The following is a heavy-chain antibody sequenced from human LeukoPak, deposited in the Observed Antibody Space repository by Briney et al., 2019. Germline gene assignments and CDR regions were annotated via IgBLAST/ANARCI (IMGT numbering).Heavy chain of an antibody. D-gene: IGHD3-22*01. Sequence: ASVKVSCKASGYTFTDDYIHWVRQAPGQGLEWMGWINVNSGGTNYAQKFYARVTMTRDTSISTAYMALSRLRSDDTAVYYCARTAFDYYDSSGYYRLDYWGQGTLVTVSS. CDR2: INVNSGGT. CDR3: ARTAFDYYDSSGYYRLDY. J-gene: IGHJ4*02. CDR1: GYTFTDDY. V-gene: IGHV1-2*02.